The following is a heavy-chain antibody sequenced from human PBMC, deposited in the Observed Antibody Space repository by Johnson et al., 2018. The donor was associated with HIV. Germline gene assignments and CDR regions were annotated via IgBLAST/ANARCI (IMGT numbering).Heavy chain of an antibody. D-gene: IGHD3-3*01. CDR2: IKQDGSEK. CDR1: GFTFSSYW. CDR3: ARDRPSSSFWSGYGAFDI. V-gene: IGHV3-7*05. Sequence: VQLVESGGGLVQPGGSLRLSCAASGFTFSSYWMSWVRQAPGKGLEWVANIKQDGSEKNYVDSVKGRFTISRDNAKNSLYLQMNSLRAEDTAVYYCARDRPSSSFWSGYGAFDIWGQGTMVTVSS. J-gene: IGHJ3*02.